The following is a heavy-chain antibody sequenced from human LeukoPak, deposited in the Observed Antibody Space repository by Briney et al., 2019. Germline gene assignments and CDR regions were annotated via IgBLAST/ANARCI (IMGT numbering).Heavy chain of an antibody. CDR1: GFTFSDYY. V-gene: IGHV3-11*05. J-gene: IGHJ4*02. D-gene: IGHD6-13*01. Sequence: GGSLRLSCAASGFTFSDYYMSWIRQAPGKGLEWVSCISSSSSYTKYADSVKGRFTISRDNAKNSVYLQMNSLRAEDTAVYYCARGYSTSWYPGDYWGQGTLVTVSS. CDR3: ARGYSTSWYPGDY. CDR2: ISSSSSYT.